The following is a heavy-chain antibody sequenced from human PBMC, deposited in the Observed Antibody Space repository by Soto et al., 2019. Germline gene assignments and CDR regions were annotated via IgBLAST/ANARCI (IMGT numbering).Heavy chain of an antibody. D-gene: IGHD5-12*01. CDR2: INAGNGNT. Sequence: ASVKVSCKASGHTFTSYAMHWVRQAPGQRLEWMGWINAGNGNTKYSQKFQGRVTITRDTSASTAYMELRSLRSDDTAVYYCARLDVEMATIFPDYWGQGTLVTVSS. CDR3: ARLDVEMATIFPDY. CDR1: GHTFTSYA. J-gene: IGHJ4*02. V-gene: IGHV1-3*01.